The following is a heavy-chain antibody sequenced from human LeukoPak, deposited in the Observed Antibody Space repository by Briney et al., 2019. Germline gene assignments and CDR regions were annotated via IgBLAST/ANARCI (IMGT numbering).Heavy chain of an antibody. J-gene: IGHJ4*02. V-gene: IGHV3-21*01. CDR1: GFTFSSYS. D-gene: IGHD5-12*01. CDR2: ISSSSSYI. CDR3: ARYDGGYGYFDY. Sequence: GGSLRLSCAASGFTFSSYSMNWVRQAPGKGLEWVSSISSSSSYIYYADSVKGRFTISRDNAKNSLYLQMNSLRAEDTAVYYCARYDGGYGYFDYWGQGTLVTVSS.